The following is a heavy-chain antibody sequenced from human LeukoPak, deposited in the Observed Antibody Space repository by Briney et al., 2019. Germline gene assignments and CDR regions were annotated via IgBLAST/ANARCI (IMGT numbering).Heavy chain of an antibody. D-gene: IGHD5-18*01. CDR1: GFTFSSYG. J-gene: IGHJ6*03. Sequence: PGGSLRLSCAASGFTFSSYGMHWVRQAPGKGLEWVAFIRYDGSNKYYVDSVKGRFTISRDNSKNTLYLQMNSLRAEDTAVYYCAKSRRGYSYGPYYYYYMDVWGKGTTVTISS. CDR3: AKSRRGYSYGPYYYYYMDV. CDR2: IRYDGSNK. V-gene: IGHV3-30*02.